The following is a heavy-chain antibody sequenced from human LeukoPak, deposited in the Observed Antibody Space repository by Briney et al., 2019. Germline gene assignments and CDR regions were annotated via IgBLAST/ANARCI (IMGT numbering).Heavy chain of an antibody. CDR1: GFTFSSYV. Sequence: PGGSLRLSCTASGFTFSSYVMYWVRQAPGKGLEYVSAITNNGGSTYYANSVKGRFTISRDNSKNTLYLQMGSLRADDMGVYYCAGVKSSNGYYFDYWGQGTLVTVSS. CDR3: AGVKSSNGYYFDY. V-gene: IGHV3-64*01. D-gene: IGHD3-22*01. J-gene: IGHJ4*02. CDR2: ITNNGGST.